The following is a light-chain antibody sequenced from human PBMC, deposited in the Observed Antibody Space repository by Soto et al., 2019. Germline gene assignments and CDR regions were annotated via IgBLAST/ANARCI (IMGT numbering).Light chain of an antibody. CDR1: QDIRSD. CDR2: AAS. V-gene: IGKV1-6*01. CDR3: LQDYNYPLT. Sequence: AIQMTQFPSSLSASVGDRVTITCRASQDIRSDLGWYQQRPGKAPRVLIYAASSLQSGVPSRFSGSGSGTDFTLTISSLQPEDFATYYCLQDYNYPLTFGGRTKVEIK. J-gene: IGKJ4*01.